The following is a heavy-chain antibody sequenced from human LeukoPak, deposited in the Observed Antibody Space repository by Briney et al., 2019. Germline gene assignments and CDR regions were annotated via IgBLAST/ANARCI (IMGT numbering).Heavy chain of an antibody. CDR2: IYYSGST. CDR3: ARALQRGTAVTRMGDY. D-gene: IGHD4-17*01. CDR1: GGSISSGGYY. Sequence: SETLSLTCTVSGGSISSGGYYWSWIRQHPGKGLEWIGYIYYSGSTYYNPSLKSRVTISVDTSKNQFSLKLSSVTAADTAVYYCARALQRGTAVTRMGDYWGQGTLVTVSS. J-gene: IGHJ4*02. V-gene: IGHV4-31*03.